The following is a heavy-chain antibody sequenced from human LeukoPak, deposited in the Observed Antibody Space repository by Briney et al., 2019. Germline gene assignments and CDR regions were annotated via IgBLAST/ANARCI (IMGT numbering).Heavy chain of an antibody. CDR3: AKTGSLMGRFFDY. V-gene: IGHV4-61*01. CDR2: ISYSGST. Sequence: SETLSLTCTVSGGSVRSDSNYWSWIRQPPGKGLEWIGYISYSGSTDYNPSLKSRVSMSLGTSKNELSLKLTSVSAADTAMYFCAKTGSLMGRFFDYWGQGIQVIVSS. J-gene: IGHJ4*02. D-gene: IGHD3-10*01. CDR1: GGSVRSDSNY.